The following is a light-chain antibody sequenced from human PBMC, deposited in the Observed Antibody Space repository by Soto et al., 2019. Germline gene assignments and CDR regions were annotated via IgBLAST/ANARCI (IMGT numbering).Light chain of an antibody. J-gene: IGKJ1*01. V-gene: IGKV1-39*01. CDR3: QQSSTTPAT. CDR2: ATS. Sequence: DLQMTQSPSSLSASVGDRVTITCRASQSISGYLNWYQQKPGKDPKLLMYATSSLQSGVPSRFGGSGSGTDFTLTISSLQPADFATYYCQQSSTTPATFGQGTKVEIK. CDR1: QSISGY.